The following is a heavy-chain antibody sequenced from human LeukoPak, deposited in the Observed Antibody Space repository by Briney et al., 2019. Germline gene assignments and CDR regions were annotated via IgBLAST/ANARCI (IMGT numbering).Heavy chain of an antibody. CDR1: GGSFSGYY. D-gene: IGHD5-12*01. CDR2: ITHSGST. CDR3: ASLVDPKTN. V-gene: IGHV4-34*01. J-gene: IGHJ4*02. Sequence: PSETLSLTCAVYGGSFSGYYWSWIRQPPGKGLEWIGEITHSGSTNYNPSLKSRVTISVDTSKNQFSLKLSSVTAADTAVYYCASLVDPKTNWGQGTLVTVSS.